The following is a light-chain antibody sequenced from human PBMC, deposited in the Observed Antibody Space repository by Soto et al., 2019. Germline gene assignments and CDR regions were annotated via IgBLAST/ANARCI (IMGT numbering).Light chain of an antibody. CDR3: NSYTSSKTYV. Sequence: QSALTQPASVSGSPGQSITISCTGTSSDVGGYNSVSWYQQHPGKAPKLMIYDVSNRPSGVSNRFSGSKSGNTASLTISGLQAEDEADYYCNSYTSSKTYVFGTGTKVTVL. CDR1: SSDVGGYNS. V-gene: IGLV2-14*01. CDR2: DVS. J-gene: IGLJ1*01.